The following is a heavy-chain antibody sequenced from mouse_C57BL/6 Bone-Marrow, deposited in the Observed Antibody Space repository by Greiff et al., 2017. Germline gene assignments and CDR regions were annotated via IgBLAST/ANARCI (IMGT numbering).Heavy chain of an antibody. V-gene: IGHV1-62-2*01. CDR1: GYTFTEYT. D-gene: IGHD2-2*01. J-gene: IGHJ3*01. Sequence: QVQLQQSGAELVKPGASVKLSCKASGYTFTEYTIHWVKQRSGQGLEWIGWFYPGSGSIEYNEKFKDKATLTADKSSSTVYMELSRVTSHDSAVYFCARHEDRVYEGYDAGFACWGQGRLVTVCA. CDR3: ARHEDRVYEGYDAGFAC. CDR2: FYPGSGSI.